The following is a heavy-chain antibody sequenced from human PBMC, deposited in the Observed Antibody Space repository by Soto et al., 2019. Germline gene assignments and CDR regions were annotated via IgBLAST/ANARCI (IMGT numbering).Heavy chain of an antibody. Sequence: PGGSLRLSCATSGFTFSSYTMNWVRQAPGKGLEWVSSVSANGSTIYYADSVKGRFTISRDNAKNTLYLQLNNLRAEDTAVYYCANLDWSQLPNNFDYRGQGTLVTVSS. CDR1: GFTFSSYT. J-gene: IGHJ4*02. D-gene: IGHD1-1*01. V-gene: IGHV3-21*04. CDR3: ANLDWSQLPNNFDY. CDR2: VSANGSTI.